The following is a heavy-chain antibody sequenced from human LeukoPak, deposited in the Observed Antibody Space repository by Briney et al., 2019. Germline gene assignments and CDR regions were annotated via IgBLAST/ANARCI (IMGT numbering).Heavy chain of an antibody. CDR3: ARAPGTRGYYYYYYYMDV. CDR1: GGSISSSNW. D-gene: IGHD6-13*01. V-gene: IGHV4-4*02. Sequence: SETLSLTCAVSGGSISSSNWWSWVRQPPGKGLEGIGEIYHSGSTNYNPSLKSRVTISVDKSKNQFSLKLSSVTAADTAVYYCARAPGTRGYYYYYYYMDVWGKGTTVTVSS. J-gene: IGHJ6*03. CDR2: IYHSGST.